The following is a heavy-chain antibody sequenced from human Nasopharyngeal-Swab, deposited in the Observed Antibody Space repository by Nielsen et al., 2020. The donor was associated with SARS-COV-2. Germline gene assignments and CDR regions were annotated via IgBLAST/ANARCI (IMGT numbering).Heavy chain of an antibody. CDR2: IYYSGST. D-gene: IGHD4-17*01. CDR3: ARDKDYGDYWYFDL. V-gene: IGHV4-61*01. J-gene: IGHJ2*01. CDR1: GGSVSSGSYY. Sequence: SETLSLTCTVSGGSVSSGSYYWSWIRQPPGKGLEWIGYIYYSGSTYYNPSLKSRVTISVDTSKNQFSLKLSSVTAADTAVYYCARDKDYGDYWYFDLWGRGTLVTVSS.